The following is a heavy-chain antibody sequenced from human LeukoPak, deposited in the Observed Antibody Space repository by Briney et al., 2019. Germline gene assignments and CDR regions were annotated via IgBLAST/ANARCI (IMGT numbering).Heavy chain of an antibody. CDR2: ISYDGNNK. Sequence: GGSLRLSCAASGFTFSSYSMHWVRQAPGKGLEWVTVISYDGNNKYYADSVKGRFTISRDNSKNTLDLQMNSLRPEDTAVYYCAKARRERWYGDAFDIWGQGTMVTVSS. CDR3: AKARRERWYGDAFDI. V-gene: IGHV3-30*18. J-gene: IGHJ3*02. CDR1: GFTFSSYS. D-gene: IGHD6-13*01.